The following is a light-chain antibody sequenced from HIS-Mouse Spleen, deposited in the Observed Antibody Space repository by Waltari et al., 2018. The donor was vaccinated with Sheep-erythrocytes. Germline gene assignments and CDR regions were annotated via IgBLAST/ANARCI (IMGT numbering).Light chain of an antibody. V-gene: IGLV6-57*04. J-gene: IGLJ3*02. CDR1: SGSIASNY. Sequence: NFMLTQPHSVSESPGKTVTISCTRSSGSIASNYVQWYQQRPGSAPTTVIYEDNQRPSDAPDRFSGSIDSSSNSASHTISGLKTEDEADYYCQSYDSSNHGVFGGGTKLTVL. CDR2: EDN. CDR3: QSYDSSNHGV.